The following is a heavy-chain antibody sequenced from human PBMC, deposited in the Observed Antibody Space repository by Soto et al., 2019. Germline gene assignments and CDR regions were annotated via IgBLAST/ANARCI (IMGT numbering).Heavy chain of an antibody. CDR3: ARVRLKAGSGWYVTEGMDV. D-gene: IGHD6-19*01. CDR1: AYTFTRYN. J-gene: IGHJ6*02. Sequence: ASVNVYCKGSAYTFTRYNLHWVGPANRKGLDWMGIINPSGGSTSYAKKFQGRVTMTRDTSTSTVYMELSSLRSEDTAVYYCARVRLKAGSGWYVTEGMDVWCQGTTVTVSS. V-gene: IGHV1-46*03. CDR2: INPSGGST.